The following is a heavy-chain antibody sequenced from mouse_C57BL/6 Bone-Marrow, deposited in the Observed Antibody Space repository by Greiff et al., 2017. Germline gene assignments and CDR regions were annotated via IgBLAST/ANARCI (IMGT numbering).Heavy chain of an antibody. V-gene: IGHV1-7*01. CDR2: INPSSGYT. D-gene: IGHD2-5*01. Sequence: QLQQSGAALAKPGASVKLSCKASGYTFTSYWMHWVKQRPGQGLEWIGYINPSSGYTKYKQKFKDKATLTADKSSSTAYMELHRLTYEDIAVYSCAGWYYSSLFDDWGQGTTLTVSS. CDR3: AGWYYSSLFDD. CDR1: GYTFTSYW. J-gene: IGHJ2*01.